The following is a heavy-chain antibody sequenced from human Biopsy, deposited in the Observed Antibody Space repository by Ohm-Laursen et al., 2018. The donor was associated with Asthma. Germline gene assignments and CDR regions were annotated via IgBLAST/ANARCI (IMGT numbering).Heavy chain of an antibody. D-gene: IGHD4-17*01. J-gene: IGHJ3*02. Sequence: SLRLSCAASGFTFDDYAMSWVRHAPGKGLEWVSGINWNGGSTGYADSVKGRFTISRDNAKNSLYLQMNSLRAEDTALYHCARDRAVTGLNDAFDIWGQGTMVTVSS. CDR1: GFTFDDYA. CDR3: ARDRAVTGLNDAFDI. CDR2: INWNGGST. V-gene: IGHV3-20*01.